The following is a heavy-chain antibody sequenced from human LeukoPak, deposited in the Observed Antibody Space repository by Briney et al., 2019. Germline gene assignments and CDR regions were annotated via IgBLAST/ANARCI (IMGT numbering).Heavy chain of an antibody. CDR3: ARARGRLLLIDY. Sequence: SETLSLTCTVSGGSFNNYYWNWIRQPAGKGLEWIGRIYSSGSTDYNPSLKSRVTMSVDTSKNQFSLNLTSVTAADSAVYYCARARGRLLLIDYWGQGTLATVSS. CDR2: IYSSGST. D-gene: IGHD2-15*01. CDR1: GGSFNNYY. J-gene: IGHJ4*02. V-gene: IGHV4-4*07.